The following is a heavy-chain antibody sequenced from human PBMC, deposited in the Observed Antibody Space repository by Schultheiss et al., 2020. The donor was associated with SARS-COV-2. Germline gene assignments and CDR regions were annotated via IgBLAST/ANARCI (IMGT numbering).Heavy chain of an antibody. CDR3: VREGHDFWNGYYYNYYMDV. Sequence: GGSLRLSCAASGFTFSDYYMSWIRQAPGKGLEWVSRINSDGSSTSYADYVKGRFTISRDNAKNTLYLQMSSLRAEDTAVYYCVREGHDFWNGYYYNYYMDVWGKGTTVTVSS. CDR1: GFTFSDYY. D-gene: IGHD3/OR15-3a*01. V-gene: IGHV3-74*01. CDR2: INSDGSST. J-gene: IGHJ6*03.